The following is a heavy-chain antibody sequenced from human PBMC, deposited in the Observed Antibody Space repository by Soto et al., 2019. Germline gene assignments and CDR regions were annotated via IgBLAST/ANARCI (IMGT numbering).Heavy chain of an antibody. V-gene: IGHV1-8*01. Sequence: QVQLVQSGAEVKKPGASVKVSCKSSGYTFTSYDINWVRQATGQGLEGMGWMNPNSGNTGYAQKFQGRVTMTRNTSISTAYMELSSLRSEDTAVYYCARLGSGAAVAGQPYYVDYWGQGTLVTVAS. J-gene: IGHJ4*02. CDR1: GYTFTSYD. CDR3: ARLGSGAAVAGQPYYVDY. CDR2: MNPNSGNT. D-gene: IGHD6-19*01.